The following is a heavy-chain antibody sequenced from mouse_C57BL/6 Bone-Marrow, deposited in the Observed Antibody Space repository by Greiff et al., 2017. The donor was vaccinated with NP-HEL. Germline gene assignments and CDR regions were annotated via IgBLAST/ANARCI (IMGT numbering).Heavy chain of an antibody. J-gene: IGHJ4*01. Sequence: QVQLQQSGAELVRPGTSVKVSCKASGYAFTNYLIEWVKQRPGQGLEWIGVINPGSGGTNYNEKFKGKATLTAAKSSSPAYMQLSSLTSEDSAVYFCARGGGSNYVGYAMDYWGQGTSVTVSS. CDR1: GYAFTNYL. D-gene: IGHD2-5*01. CDR3: ARGGGSNYVGYAMDY. CDR2: INPGSGGT. V-gene: IGHV1-54*01.